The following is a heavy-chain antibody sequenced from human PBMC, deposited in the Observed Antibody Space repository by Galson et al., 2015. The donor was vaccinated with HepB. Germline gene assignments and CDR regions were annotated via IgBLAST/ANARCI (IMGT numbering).Heavy chain of an antibody. Sequence: SLRLSCAASGFIFSSFGMHWVRQAPGKGLEWVGVIWSDGSNKYYADFVKGRFTISRDNSKNTVYLRMNSLRVEDTAVYYCAREGPYAGSCMDYWGQGTLVTVSS. D-gene: IGHD6-13*01. CDR3: AREGPYAGSCMDY. CDR2: IWSDGSNK. V-gene: IGHV3-33*01. J-gene: IGHJ4*02. CDR1: GFIFSSFG.